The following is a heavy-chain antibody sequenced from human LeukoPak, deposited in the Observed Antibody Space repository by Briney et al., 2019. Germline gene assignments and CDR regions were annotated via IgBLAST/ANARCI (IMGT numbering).Heavy chain of an antibody. CDR1: GGSISSSSYY. D-gene: IGHD3-10*01. J-gene: IGHJ4*02. Sequence: SETLSLTCTVSGGSISSSSYYWGWIRQPPGKGLEWIGSIYYSGSTNYNPSLKSRVTISVDTSKNQFSLKLSSVTAADTAVYYCARVGGSGSSHTNFDYWGQGTLVTVSS. CDR3: ARVGGSGSSHTNFDY. CDR2: IYYSGST. V-gene: IGHV4-39*07.